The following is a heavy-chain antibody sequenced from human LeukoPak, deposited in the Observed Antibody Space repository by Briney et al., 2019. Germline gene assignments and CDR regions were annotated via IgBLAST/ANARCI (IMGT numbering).Heavy chain of an antibody. V-gene: IGHV3-7*01. J-gene: IGHJ3*02. CDR1: GFTFSNYW. CDR3: ARDTWRALRPDAFDI. D-gene: IGHD3-3*01. CDR2: INQDGSDK. Sequence: GGSLRLSCAVSGFTFSNYWMSWVRQAPGKGLEWVANINQDGSDKYYVDSVKGRFTISRDNAKNSLYLQMNSLRVEDTAVFYCARDTWRALRPDAFDIWGQGTMVTVSS.